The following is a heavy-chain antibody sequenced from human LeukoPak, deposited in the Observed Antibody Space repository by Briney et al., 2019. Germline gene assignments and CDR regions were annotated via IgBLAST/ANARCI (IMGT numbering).Heavy chain of an antibody. CDR1: SGSISSGTYY. D-gene: IGHD3-3*01. CDR2: IYSSGST. CDR3: ARVARYDFWSGYTPSPYYYYMDV. J-gene: IGHJ6*03. V-gene: IGHV4-61*02. Sequence: SETLSLTCTVSSGSISSGTYYWSWIRQPAGKGLKWIGRIYSSGSTNYNPSLKSRVTISVDTSKNQFSLKLSSVTAADTAVYYCARVARYDFWSGYTPSPYYYYMDVWGKGTTVTVSS.